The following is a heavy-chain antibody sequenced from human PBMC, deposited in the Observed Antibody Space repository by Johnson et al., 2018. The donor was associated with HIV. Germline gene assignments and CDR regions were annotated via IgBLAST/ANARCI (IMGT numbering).Heavy chain of an antibody. D-gene: IGHD2-21*01. CDR3: ARGQGLWAFDI. V-gene: IGHV3-30*04. CDR2: VSYDGSTE. CDR1: GFIFTNFA. Sequence: QVQLVESGGGVVQPGRSLRLACPVSGFIFTNFAMHWVRQAPGKGLEWVAVVSYDGSTEFYADSVKGRFTISIDNSKNTLFLQMNGLRPEDTAVYYCARGQGLWAFDIWGQGTMVTVSS. J-gene: IGHJ3*02.